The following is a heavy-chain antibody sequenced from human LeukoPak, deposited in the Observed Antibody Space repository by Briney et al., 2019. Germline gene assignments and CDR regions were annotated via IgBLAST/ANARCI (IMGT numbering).Heavy chain of an antibody. Sequence: GESEKISCKGSGYRFTNYWIGWVRQMTGKGLEWMGIIYRGDSDTRYSPSFQGQVTISADKSITTAYLQWSSLKASDTAMYYCARTGYSSGWYGGFDIWGQGTLVCVSS. CDR2: IYRGDSDT. CDR3: ARTGYSSGWYGGFDI. CDR1: GYRFTNYW. V-gene: IGHV5-51*01. J-gene: IGHJ3*02. D-gene: IGHD6-19*01.